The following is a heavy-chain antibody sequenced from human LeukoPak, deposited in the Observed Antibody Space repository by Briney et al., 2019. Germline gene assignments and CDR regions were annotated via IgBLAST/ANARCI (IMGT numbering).Heavy chain of an antibody. V-gene: IGHV1-18*01. Sequence: ASVKVSCKASGYTFTSYGISWVRQAPGQGLEWMGWISAYNGNTNYAQKFQGRVTMTRDTSISTAYMELSRLRSDDTAVYYCARTVHRNWFDPWGQGTLVTVSS. CDR1: GYTFTSYG. CDR2: ISAYNGNT. D-gene: IGHD6-6*01. CDR3: ARTVHRNWFDP. J-gene: IGHJ5*02.